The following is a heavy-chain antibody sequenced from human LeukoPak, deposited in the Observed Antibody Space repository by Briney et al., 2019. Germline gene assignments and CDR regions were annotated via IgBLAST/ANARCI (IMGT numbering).Heavy chain of an antibody. CDR1: GFTFSSYE. D-gene: IGHD6-13*01. J-gene: IGHJ4*02. CDR3: ASGGSWYPVDY. V-gene: IGHV3-48*03. Sequence: RGSLRLSCAASGFTFSSYEMNWVRQAPGKGLEWVSYISSSGSTIYYADSVKGRFTISRDNAKNSLYLQMNSLRAEDTAVYYCASGGSWYPVDYWGQGTLVTVSS. CDR2: ISSSGSTI.